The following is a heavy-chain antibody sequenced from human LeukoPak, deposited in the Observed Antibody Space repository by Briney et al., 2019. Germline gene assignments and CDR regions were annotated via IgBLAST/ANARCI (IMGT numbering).Heavy chain of an antibody. D-gene: IGHD2-15*01. CDR1: GYTFTSYA. V-gene: IGHV1-3*01. CDR3: ARDCSGGSCYGGY. J-gene: IGHJ4*02. Sequence: GASVKVSCKASGYTFTSYAMHWVRQAPGQRLEWMGWINAGNGNTKYSQKFQGRVTITRDTSASTAYMELRSLRSDDTAVYYCARDCSGGSCYGGYWGQGTLVTVSS. CDR2: INAGNGNT.